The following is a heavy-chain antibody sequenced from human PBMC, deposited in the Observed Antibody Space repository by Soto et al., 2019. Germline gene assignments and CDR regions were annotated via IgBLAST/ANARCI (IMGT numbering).Heavy chain of an antibody. CDR2: ISAYNGNT. V-gene: IGHV1-18*01. J-gene: IGHJ4*02. D-gene: IGHD3-10*01. CDR1: GYTFTSYA. CDR3: ATSLWFGESQFDY. Sequence: ASVKVSCKASGYTFTSYAISWVRQAPGQGLEWMGWISAYNGNTNYAQKLQGRVTMTTDTSTSTAYMELRSLGSDDTAVYYCATSLWFGESQFDYWGQGTLVTVSS.